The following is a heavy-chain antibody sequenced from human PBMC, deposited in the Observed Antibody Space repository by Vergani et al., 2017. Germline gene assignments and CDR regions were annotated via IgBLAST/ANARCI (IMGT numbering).Heavy chain of an antibody. CDR3: ATALLVGWPY. CDR1: GFTFSSYA. CDR2: ISYDGSNK. J-gene: IGHJ4*02. V-gene: IGHV3-30-3*01. D-gene: IGHD6-19*01. Sequence: QVQLVESGGGVVQPGRSLRLSCAASGFTFSSYAMHWVRQAPGKGLEWVAVISYDGSNKYYADSVKGRFTISRDNSKNALYLQMNSLRAEDTAVYYCATALLVGWPYWGQGTLVTVSS.